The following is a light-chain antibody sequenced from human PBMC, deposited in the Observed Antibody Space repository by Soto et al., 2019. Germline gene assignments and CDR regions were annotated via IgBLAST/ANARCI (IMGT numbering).Light chain of an antibody. CDR2: DTS. J-gene: IGKJ5*01. CDR1: QGIGDT. CDR3: QQYNNWPPDT. V-gene: IGKV3-15*01. Sequence: VMMQSPATLSVSHGEGATLSCRASQGIGDTLAWYQHKPGQTPRLLIYDTSTRATGVPARFRGSGSGTDFTLTITSLQSEDFAVYFCQQYNNWPPDTLGQGTRLEIK.